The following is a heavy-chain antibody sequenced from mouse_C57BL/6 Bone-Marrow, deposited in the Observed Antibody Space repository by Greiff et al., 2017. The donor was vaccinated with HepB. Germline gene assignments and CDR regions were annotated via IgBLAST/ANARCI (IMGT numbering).Heavy chain of an antibody. CDR2: INPSNGGT. J-gene: IGHJ4*01. CDR3: AGPPALRYQPGYAMDY. V-gene: IGHV1-53*01. D-gene: IGHD1-1*01. CDR1: GYTFTSYW. Sequence: QVQLQQPGTELVKPGASVKLSCKASGYTFTSYWMHWVKQRPGQGLEWIGNINPSNGGTNYNEKFKSKATLTVDKSSSTAYMQLSSLTSEDSAVYYCAGPPALRYQPGYAMDYWGQGTSVTVSS.